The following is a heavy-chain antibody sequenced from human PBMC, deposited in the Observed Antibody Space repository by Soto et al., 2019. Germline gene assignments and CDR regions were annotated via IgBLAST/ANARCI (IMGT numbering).Heavy chain of an antibody. D-gene: IGHD2-15*01. CDR1: GFTFSNYW. Sequence: EVQLVESGGGLVQPGGSLRLSCAASGFTFSNYWMTWVRQAPGKGLEWVANIKEDGSEKHYVYSVKGRFTISRDNAKNSLYLQMHSLRVEDTAVYFCSRDVVVGAKALNYWDQGALVTVSS. V-gene: IGHV3-7*01. J-gene: IGHJ4*02. CDR3: SRDVVVGAKALNY. CDR2: IKEDGSEK.